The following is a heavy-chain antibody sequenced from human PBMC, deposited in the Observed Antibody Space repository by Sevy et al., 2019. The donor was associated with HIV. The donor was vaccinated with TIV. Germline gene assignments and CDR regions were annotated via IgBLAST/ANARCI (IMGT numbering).Heavy chain of an antibody. CDR1: GFTFSTYT. Sequence: GGSLRLSCAASGFTFSTYTMSWVRQAPGKGLEWVSAIRGSAGSTYYADLVQGRFTISRDKSKNTLNLQMNSLRAEDTAVYYCTRNGGAFDNGFDPWGQGTLVTVSS. J-gene: IGHJ5*02. V-gene: IGHV3-23*01. CDR3: TRNGGAFDNGFDP. CDR2: IRGSAGST. D-gene: IGHD2-8*01.